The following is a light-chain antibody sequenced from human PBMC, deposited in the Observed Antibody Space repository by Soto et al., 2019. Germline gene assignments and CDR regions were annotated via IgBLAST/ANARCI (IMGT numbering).Light chain of an antibody. CDR3: QQYNSYST. J-gene: IGKJ1*01. Sequence: DIQMTQSPSTLSASVGDRVTITCRASQSISSWLAWYQQKPGKAPKLLIYDASSLESGVPSRFSGSGSGTEFTLTISSLQPADFATYYCQQYNSYSTFCQGTKVEIK. CDR2: DAS. CDR1: QSISSW. V-gene: IGKV1-5*01.